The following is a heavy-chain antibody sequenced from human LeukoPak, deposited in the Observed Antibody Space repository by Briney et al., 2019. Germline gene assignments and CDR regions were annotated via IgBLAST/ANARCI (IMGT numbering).Heavy chain of an antibody. CDR1: GGSFSGYY. J-gene: IGHJ2*01. V-gene: IGHV4-34*01. D-gene: IGHD3-10*01. CDR3: ARGRGLEGWNFDL. Sequence: SETLSLTCAVYGGSFSGYYWSWIRQPPGKGLEWIGEINHSGSTNYNPSLKSRVTISVDTSKNQFSLKLSSVTAADTAVYYCARGRGLEGWNFDLWGRGTLVTVSS. CDR2: INHSGST.